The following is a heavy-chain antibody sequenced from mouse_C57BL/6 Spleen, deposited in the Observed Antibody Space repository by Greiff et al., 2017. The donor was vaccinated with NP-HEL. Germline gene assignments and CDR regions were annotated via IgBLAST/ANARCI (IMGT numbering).Heavy chain of an antibody. CDR1: GYTFTNYW. Sequence: QVQLQQSGAELVRPGTSVKMSCKASGYTFTNYWIGWAKQRPGHGLEWIGDIYPGGGYTNYNEKFKGKATLTADKSSSTAYMQFSSLTSEDSANYYCTRWASGTDYAMDYWGQGTSVTVSS. V-gene: IGHV1-63*01. CDR3: TRWASGTDYAMDY. CDR2: IYPGGGYT. J-gene: IGHJ4*01. D-gene: IGHD2-14*01.